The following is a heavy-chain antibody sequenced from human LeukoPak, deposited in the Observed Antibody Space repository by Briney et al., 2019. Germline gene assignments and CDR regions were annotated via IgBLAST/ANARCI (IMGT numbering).Heavy chain of an antibody. Sequence: PGGSLRLSCAASGFAFSTYWMHWVRQAPGKGLVWVSRIKSDGSSTTYADFVKGRFTVSRDNAKNTLYLQMRSLRADDTAMYFCARDGGRGSIGGDCWGQGTLVTVSS. D-gene: IGHD3-10*01. CDR3: ARDGGRGSIGGDC. V-gene: IGHV3-74*03. J-gene: IGHJ4*02. CDR2: IKSDGSST. CDR1: GFAFSTYW.